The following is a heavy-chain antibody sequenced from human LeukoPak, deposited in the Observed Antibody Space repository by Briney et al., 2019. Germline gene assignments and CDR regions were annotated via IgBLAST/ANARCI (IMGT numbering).Heavy chain of an antibody. CDR1: GFTFSDYY. CDR3: ARAGLGGHYIDY. Sequence: GSLRLSRAASGFTFSDYYMTWIRQAPGQGLEWISYVSGSDENKYYAGSVRGRFAISRDNAEKSLFLQMSNVRAEDTAVYYCARAGLGGHYIDYRGQGTLVTVSS. J-gene: IGHJ4*02. D-gene: IGHD2-15*01. V-gene: IGHV3-11*01. CDR2: VSGSDENK.